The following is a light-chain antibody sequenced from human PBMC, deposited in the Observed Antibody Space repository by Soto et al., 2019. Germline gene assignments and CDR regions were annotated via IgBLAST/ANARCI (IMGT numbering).Light chain of an antibody. Sequence: NFMLTQPHSVSESPGKTVTISCTRSSGSIASSYVQWYQLRPGSSPTTVIYEDDQRTAGVPDRFSGSVDTSSNSASLTISGLQIEVEADYFCQSYDTSLLIFGGGTKVTVL. V-gene: IGLV6-57*01. CDR2: EDD. J-gene: IGLJ2*01. CDR3: QSYDTSLLI. CDR1: SGSIASSY.